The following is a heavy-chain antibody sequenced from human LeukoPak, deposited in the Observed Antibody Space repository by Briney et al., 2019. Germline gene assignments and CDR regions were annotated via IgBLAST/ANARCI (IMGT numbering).Heavy chain of an antibody. Sequence: SGGSLRLSCAASGFTFSSCGFNWVRQASGKGLEWVSSIGPTGTDRYYADSVRGRFTISRDNAKHSMYLQMDSLRDEDTAVYYCATETIGRHYDYWGQGTLLTVSS. J-gene: IGHJ4*02. V-gene: IGHV3-21*01. CDR1: GFTFSSCG. CDR3: ATETIGRHYDY. CDR2: IGPTGTDR. D-gene: IGHD1-14*01.